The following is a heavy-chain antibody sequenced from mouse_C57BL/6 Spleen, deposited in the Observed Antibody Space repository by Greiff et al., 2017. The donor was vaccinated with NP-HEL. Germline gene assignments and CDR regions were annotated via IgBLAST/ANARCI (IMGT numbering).Heavy chain of an antibody. Sequence: VQLQQSGAELVKPGASVKMSCKASGYTFTSYWITWVKQRPGQGLEWIGDIYPGSGSTNYNEKFKSMATLTVDTSSSTAYMQLSSLTSEDSAVYYCAKAGITTVVAYYYAMDYWGQGTSVTVSS. CDR3: AKAGITTVVAYYYAMDY. J-gene: IGHJ4*01. CDR1: GYTFTSYW. V-gene: IGHV1-55*01. CDR2: IYPGSGST. D-gene: IGHD1-1*01.